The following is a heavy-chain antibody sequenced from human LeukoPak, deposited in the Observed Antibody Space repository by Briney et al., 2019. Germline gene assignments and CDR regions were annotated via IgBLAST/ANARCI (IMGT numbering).Heavy chain of an antibody. V-gene: IGHV1-46*01. Sequence: ASVKVSCKASGYTFTSYFMHWVQQAPGQGLELMGVINPSDGSTTYAQKFQGRVTMTRDTSTSTVYMELSSLRSEDTALYYCATGCGGWWSYYNGPYFDYWGQGTLVTVSS. D-gene: IGHD3-10*01. CDR2: INPSDGST. CDR3: ATGCGGWWSYYNGPYFDY. CDR1: GYTFTSYF. J-gene: IGHJ4*02.